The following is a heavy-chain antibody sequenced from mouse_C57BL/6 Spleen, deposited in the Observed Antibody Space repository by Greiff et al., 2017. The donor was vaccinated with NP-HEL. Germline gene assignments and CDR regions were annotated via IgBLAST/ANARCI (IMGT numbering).Heavy chain of an antibody. Sequence: EVQLQESVAELVRPGASVKLSCTASGFNIKNTYMHWVKQRPEQGLEWIGRIDPAHGNTKYAPKFQGKATITADTSSNTAYLQLSSLTSEDTAIYYCATDYYGSSYVPYLDYWGQGTTLTVSS. CDR1: GFNIKNTY. D-gene: IGHD1-1*01. CDR3: ATDYYGSSYVPYLDY. V-gene: IGHV14-3*01. J-gene: IGHJ2*01. CDR2: IDPAHGNT.